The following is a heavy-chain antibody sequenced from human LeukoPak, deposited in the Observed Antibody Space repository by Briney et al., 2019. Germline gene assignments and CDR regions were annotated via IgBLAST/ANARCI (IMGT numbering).Heavy chain of an antibody. CDR3: ARYSGSYEVNYYYYGMDV. Sequence: PGGSLRLSCAASGCTFSSYWMSWVRQAPGKGLEWVANIKQDGSEKYYVDSVKGRFTISRDNAKNSLYLQMNSLRAEDTAVYYCARYSGSYEVNYYYYGMDVWGQGTTVTVSS. CDR1: GCTFSSYW. J-gene: IGHJ6*02. D-gene: IGHD1-26*01. V-gene: IGHV3-7*03. CDR2: IKQDGSEK.